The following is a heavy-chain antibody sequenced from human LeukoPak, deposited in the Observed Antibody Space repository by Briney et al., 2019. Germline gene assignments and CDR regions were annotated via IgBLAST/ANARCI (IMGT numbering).Heavy chain of an antibody. V-gene: IGHV4-34*01. CDR1: GGSISGYY. CDR3: ARYTMTQNPFDY. Sequence: SETLSLTCAVYGGSISGYYWSWIRQTPGKGLAWIGEINHSGSTNYNPSLKSRVTISVDTSKNQFSLKLSSETAADTAVYYCARYTMTQNPFDYWGQGTLVTVSS. D-gene: IGHD3-22*01. J-gene: IGHJ4*02. CDR2: INHSGST.